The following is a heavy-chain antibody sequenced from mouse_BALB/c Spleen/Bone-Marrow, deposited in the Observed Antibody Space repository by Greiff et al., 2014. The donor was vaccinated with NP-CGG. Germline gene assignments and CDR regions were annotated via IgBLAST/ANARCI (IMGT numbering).Heavy chain of an antibody. CDR2: ITGGGTT. CDR1: GITVSSYT. D-gene: IGHD1-2*01. Sequence: EVKLVESGGGLVKPGESLKFSCAASGITVSSYTMSWVRQTPEKRLEWVASITGGGTTYYPDSVKGRLTISRDNARNILYLQVSSLRSEDTAIYYCARHYGYVDAMDYWGQGTSVTVSS. CDR3: ARHYGYVDAMDY. J-gene: IGHJ4*01. V-gene: IGHV5-6-5*01.